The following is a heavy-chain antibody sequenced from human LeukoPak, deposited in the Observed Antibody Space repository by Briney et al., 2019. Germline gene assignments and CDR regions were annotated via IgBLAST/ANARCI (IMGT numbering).Heavy chain of an antibody. V-gene: IGHV3-74*01. CDR2: IHSDGSVT. CDR3: ARELRAGYCTNGVCHTPFDY. D-gene: IGHD2-8*01. Sequence: PGGSLRLSCAASGFTFSSYWMHWVRQAPGKGLVWVSRIHSDGSVTRYADSVKGRFTISRDNAKNTLFLQMNSLRAEDTAIYYCARELRAGYCTNGVCHTPFDYWGQGIVVTVSS. CDR1: GFTFSSYW. J-gene: IGHJ4*02.